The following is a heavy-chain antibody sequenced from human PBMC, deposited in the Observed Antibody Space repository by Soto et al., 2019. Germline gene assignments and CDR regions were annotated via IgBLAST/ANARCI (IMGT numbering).Heavy chain of an antibody. J-gene: IGHJ4*02. CDR1: GYTFTSYW. D-gene: IGHD3-3*02. Sequence: EEQLVQSGAEVKKPGESLRIACKGSGYTFTSYWISWVRQMPGKGLEWMGRIDPSDSYINYNPSFQGHVTISADRSTSTTYLQWNNLRASDTAIYYCARHFRPIWGQGTLVTVSS. CDR3: ARHFRPI. V-gene: IGHV5-10-1*03. CDR2: IDPSDSYI.